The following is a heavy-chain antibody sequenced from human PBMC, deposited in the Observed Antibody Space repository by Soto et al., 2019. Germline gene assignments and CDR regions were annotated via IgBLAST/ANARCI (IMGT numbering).Heavy chain of an antibody. D-gene: IGHD2-15*01. V-gene: IGHV4-39*01. CDR3: ARLEGYCSGGTCYRTSGWFDP. CDR1: GGSISSGSYY. CDR2: IYYSGST. Sequence: SETLSLTCTVSGGSISSGSYYWGWIRQPPGKGLEWIGTIYYSGSTYYHPSLGSRVTLSVDTSKNQFSLKLTSVTAADTAVYYCARLEGYCSGGTCYRTSGWFDPWGQGTPVTVSS. J-gene: IGHJ5*02.